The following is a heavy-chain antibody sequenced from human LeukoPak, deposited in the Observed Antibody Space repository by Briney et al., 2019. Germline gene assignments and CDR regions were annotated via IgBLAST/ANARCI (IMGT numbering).Heavy chain of an antibody. D-gene: IGHD3-22*01. CDR2: INPNSGGT. V-gene: IGHV1-2*02. CDR1: GYTFTGYY. Sequence: GASVKVSCKASGYTFTGYYMHWVRQAPGQGLEWMGWINPNSGGTNYAQKFQGRVTMTRDTSISTAYMELSRLRSDDTAVYYCAREGDYYDSSGPSAFDIWGQGTMVTVSS. J-gene: IGHJ3*02. CDR3: AREGDYYDSSGPSAFDI.